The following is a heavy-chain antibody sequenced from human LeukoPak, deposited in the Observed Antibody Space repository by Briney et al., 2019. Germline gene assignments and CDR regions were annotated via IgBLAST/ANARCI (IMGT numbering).Heavy chain of an antibody. J-gene: IGHJ4*02. CDR2: ISWNSGSI. D-gene: IGHD3-9*01. CDR1: GFTFDDYA. Sequence: SLRLSCAASGFTFDDYAMHWVRHAPGKGLEWVSGISWNSGSIGYADSVKGRFTISRDNAKNSLYLQMNSLRAEDMALYYCAKDRGYDILTGPLDYWGQGTLVTVSS. CDR3: AKDRGYDILTGPLDY. V-gene: IGHV3-9*03.